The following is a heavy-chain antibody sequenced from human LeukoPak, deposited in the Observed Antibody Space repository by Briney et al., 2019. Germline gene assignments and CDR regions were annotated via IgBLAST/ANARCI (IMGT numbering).Heavy chain of an antibody. Sequence: HPGGSLRLSCAASGFTFSSYAMHWVRQAPGKGLEWVAVISYDGSNKYYADSVKGRFTISRDNSKNTLYLQMNSLRAEDTAVYYCARDRFALGSGSYLLPDYWGQGTLVTVSS. D-gene: IGHD3-10*01. V-gene: IGHV3-30*04. J-gene: IGHJ4*02. CDR1: GFTFSSYA. CDR2: ISYDGSNK. CDR3: ARDRFALGSGSYLLPDY.